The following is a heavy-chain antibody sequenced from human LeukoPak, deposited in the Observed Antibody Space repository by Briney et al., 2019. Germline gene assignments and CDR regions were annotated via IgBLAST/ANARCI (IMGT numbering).Heavy chain of an antibody. V-gene: IGHV3-53*01. CDR3: ERRAGAYSHPYDY. D-gene: IGHD4/OR15-4a*01. CDR1: GFTVSSNS. J-gene: IGHJ4*02. CDR2: IYSDNT. Sequence: GGSLRLSCTVSGFTVSSNSMSWVRQAPGKGVEGGSFIYSDNTHYSYSVKGRCTITIDNAKNTKHLQMNRQRAADTAEDDCERRAGAYSHPYDYWGQGTLVTVSS.